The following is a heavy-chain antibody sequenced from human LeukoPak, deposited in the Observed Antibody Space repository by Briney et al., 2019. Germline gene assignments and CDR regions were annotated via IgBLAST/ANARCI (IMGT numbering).Heavy chain of an antibody. J-gene: IGHJ4*02. CDR2: ISGSGGDT. Sequence: QTGGSLRLSCAAFGFPFSTYAMSWVRQAPGKGLEWVSVISGSGGDTYYADSVKGRFTISGDNSKNTVYLQMNSLRAEDTALYYCAKGGVYGDYYFDYWGQGTLVTVSS. CDR1: GFPFSTYA. D-gene: IGHD4-17*01. V-gene: IGHV3-23*01. CDR3: AKGGVYGDYYFDY.